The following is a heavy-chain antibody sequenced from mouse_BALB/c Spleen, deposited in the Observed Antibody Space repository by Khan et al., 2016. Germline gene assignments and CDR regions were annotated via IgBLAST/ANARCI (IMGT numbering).Heavy chain of an antibody. J-gene: IGHJ3*01. CDR2: IDPANGNI. D-gene: IGHD2-3*01. V-gene: IGHV14-3*02. CDR3: TRSSYSGYYLFAC. CDR1: GFNNKDTY. Sequence: VQLKESGAELVKPAVSVKLSCTASGFNNKDTYMNWVKQRPEQGLEWIGRIDPANGNIKYDPKFQGKATITADTSLNSAYLLLSSLTSEDTAGDYCTRSSYSGYYLFACWRQEPLVTIS.